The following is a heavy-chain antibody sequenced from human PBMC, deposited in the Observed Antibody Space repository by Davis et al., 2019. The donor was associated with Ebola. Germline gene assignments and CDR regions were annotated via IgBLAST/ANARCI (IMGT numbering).Heavy chain of an antibody. V-gene: IGHV3-23*01. J-gene: IGHJ5*02. CDR1: GFTFSSYA. D-gene: IGHD2-2*02. CDR2: ISGSGGST. CDR3: AKQWEAYCSSTSCYILGSQNWFDP. Sequence: GESLKISCAASGFTFSSYAMSWVRQAPGKGLEWVSAISGSGGSTYYVDSVKGRFTISRDNSKNTLNLQMNSLRAEDTAVYYCAKQWEAYCSSTSCYILGSQNWFDPWGQGTLVTVSS.